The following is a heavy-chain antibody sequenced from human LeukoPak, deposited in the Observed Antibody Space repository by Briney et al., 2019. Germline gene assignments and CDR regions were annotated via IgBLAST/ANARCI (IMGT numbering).Heavy chain of an antibody. V-gene: IGHV3-23*01. CDR3: AKGAGYSGSYYASY. Sequence: AGGTLRLSCAASGLTFSSYGMSWVRQAPGKGLEWVSAISGSGGSTYYADSVKGRFTISRDNSKNTLYLQMNSLRAEDTAVYYCAKGAGYSGSYYASYWGQGTLVTVSS. D-gene: IGHD1-26*01. CDR1: GLTFSSYG. CDR2: ISGSGGST. J-gene: IGHJ4*02.